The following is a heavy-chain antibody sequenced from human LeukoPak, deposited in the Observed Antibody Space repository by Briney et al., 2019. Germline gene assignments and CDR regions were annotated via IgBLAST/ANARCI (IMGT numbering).Heavy chain of an antibody. CDR3: ARHGGLYSFDY. Sequence: SETLSLTCTVSGGSISSYFWTWIRQPPGKGLEWIGYIYYSGSTNYNPSLKSRVTISVDTSKNQFSLKLSSVTAADTAVYYCARHGGLYSFDYWGQGTLVTVSS. CDR1: GGSISSYF. V-gene: IGHV4-59*08. D-gene: IGHD3-16*01. J-gene: IGHJ4*02. CDR2: IYYSGST.